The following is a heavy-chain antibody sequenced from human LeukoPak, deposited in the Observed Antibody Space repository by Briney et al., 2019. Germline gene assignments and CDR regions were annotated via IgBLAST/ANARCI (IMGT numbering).Heavy chain of an antibody. Sequence: ASVNISCKASGYMFTTYGFAWVRQAPGQGLEWLGWMGAKNGNTKYAKKFQDRVTMTTDTSTTTAYMELRSLTSDDTAVYYCARDDCSGGSCSEGYYFDYWGQGSLVSVSS. J-gene: IGHJ4*02. CDR3: ARDDCSGGSCSEGYYFDY. V-gene: IGHV1-18*01. CDR1: GYMFTTYG. CDR2: MGAKNGNT. D-gene: IGHD2-15*01.